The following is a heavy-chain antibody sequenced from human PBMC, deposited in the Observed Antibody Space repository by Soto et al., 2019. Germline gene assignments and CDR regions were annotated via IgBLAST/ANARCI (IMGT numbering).Heavy chain of an antibody. CDR1: GYTFTSYG. J-gene: IGHJ4*02. Sequence: QVHLVQSGAEVKKPGASVKVSCKASGYTFTSYGITWVRQAPGQGLEWMGWISAHNGNTAHAQKLKGRVIVTRDTSTSTAYMELRSLIADDTAVYYCARGRYGDYWGQGALVTVSS. V-gene: IGHV1-18*01. D-gene: IGHD1-1*01. CDR3: ARGRYGDY. CDR2: ISAHNGNT.